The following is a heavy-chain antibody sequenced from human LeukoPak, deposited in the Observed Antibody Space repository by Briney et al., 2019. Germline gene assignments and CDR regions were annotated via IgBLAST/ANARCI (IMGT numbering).Heavy chain of an antibody. CDR3: ARDSRYYYIDY. D-gene: IGHD6-13*01. V-gene: IGHV3-21*01. J-gene: IGHJ4*02. CDR1: GFTFSSYS. CDR2: ISSSSYI. Sequence: GGSLRLSCAASGFTFSSYSMNWVRQAPGKGLEWVSSISSSSYIYYADSVKGRFTISRDNAKNSLYLQMNSLRAEDTAVYYCARDSRYYYIDYWGQGTLVTVSS.